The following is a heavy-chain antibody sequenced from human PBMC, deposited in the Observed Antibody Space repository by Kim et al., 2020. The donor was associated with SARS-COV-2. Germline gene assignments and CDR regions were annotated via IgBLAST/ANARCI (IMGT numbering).Heavy chain of an antibody. CDR1: GFTFSSYA. D-gene: IGHD2-21*01. Sequence: GGSLRLSCAASGFTFSSYAMHWVRQAPGKGLEWVAVISYDGSNKYYADSVKGRFTISRDNSKNTLYLQMNSLRAEDTAVYYCARGPAPFRRHSDHDAFDIWGQGTMVTVSS. J-gene: IGHJ3*02. CDR3: ARGPAPFRRHSDHDAFDI. V-gene: IGHV3-30-3*01. CDR2: ISYDGSNK.